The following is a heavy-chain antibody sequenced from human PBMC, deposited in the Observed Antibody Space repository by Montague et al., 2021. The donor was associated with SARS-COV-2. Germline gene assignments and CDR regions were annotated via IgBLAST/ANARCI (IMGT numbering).Heavy chain of an antibody. Sequence: TLSLTCSVSGGSISSGSYYWNWVRQPAGKGLEWIGRIYTSGSTNYNPSLKSRVTMSVDTSKNQFSLRLSSVTAADTAVYYCARDQPAYCTSGNCHPFDYWGQGTLVTVSS. J-gene: IGHJ4*02. CDR1: GGSISSGSYY. D-gene: IGHD2-15*01. V-gene: IGHV4-61*02. CDR2: IYTSGST. CDR3: ARDQPAYCTSGNCHPFDY.